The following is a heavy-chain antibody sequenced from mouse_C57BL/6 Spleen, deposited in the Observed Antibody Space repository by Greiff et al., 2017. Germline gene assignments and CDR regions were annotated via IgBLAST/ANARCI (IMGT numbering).Heavy chain of an antibody. CDR2: IHPSDSDT. CDR1: GYTFTSYW. Sequence: QVQLQQPGAELVKPGASVKVSCKASGYTFTSYWMHWVKQRPGQGLEWIGRIHPSDSDTNYNQKFKGTATLTVDESSSTAYMQLSSLTSEDSAVYYCAIDGSYGNFYWYCDVWGTGTTVTVSS. V-gene: IGHV1-74*01. D-gene: IGHD2-1*01. CDR3: AIDGSYGNFYWYCDV. J-gene: IGHJ1*03.